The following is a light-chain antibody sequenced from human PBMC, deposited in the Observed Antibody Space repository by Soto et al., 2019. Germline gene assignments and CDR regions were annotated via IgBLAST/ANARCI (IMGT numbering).Light chain of an antibody. J-gene: IGKJ1*01. CDR2: GAS. CDR1: QSVSSN. Sequence: TQSTATLSLSLVDLGTLSCGASQSVSSNLAWYQQKPGQAPRLLISGASTRATGIPARFSGSGSGTEFALTISGLQSEDFTVYFCQQYNTRPQTFGQGTKVHIK. CDR3: QQYNTRPQT. V-gene: IGKV3-15*01.